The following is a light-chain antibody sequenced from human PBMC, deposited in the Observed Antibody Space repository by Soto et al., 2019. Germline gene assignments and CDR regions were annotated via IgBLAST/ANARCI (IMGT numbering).Light chain of an antibody. V-gene: IGKV3-20*01. CDR2: DAS. CDR3: QQYVRSPWT. CDR1: QSVSSNY. Sequence: EFVLTQSPGTLSLSPGERATLSCRASQSVSSNYLAWYQQKPGQAPRLLIYDASNRATGIPARFSGSGSGTDFTLTISRLEPEDFAVYYCQQYVRSPWTFGQGTKVDIK. J-gene: IGKJ1*01.